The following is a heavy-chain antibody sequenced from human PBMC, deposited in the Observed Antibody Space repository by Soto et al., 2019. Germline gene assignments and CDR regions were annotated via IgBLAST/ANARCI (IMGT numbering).Heavy chain of an antibody. CDR3: ARDRRGAAAGPNWFDP. CDR1: GGTFSSYA. Sequence: QVQLVQSGAEVKKPGSSVKVSCKASGGTFSSYAISWVRQAPGQGLEWMGGIIPIFGTANYAQKFQGRVTITADKSTSTAYMELSSLRSEDTAVYYGARDRRGAAAGPNWFDPWGQGTLVTVSS. CDR2: IIPIFGTA. V-gene: IGHV1-69*06. D-gene: IGHD6-13*01. J-gene: IGHJ5*02.